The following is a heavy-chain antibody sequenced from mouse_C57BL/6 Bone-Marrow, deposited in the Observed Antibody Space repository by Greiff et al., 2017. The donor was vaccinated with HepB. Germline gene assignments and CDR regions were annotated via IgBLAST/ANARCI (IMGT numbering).Heavy chain of an antibody. CDR3: TKGYYGSRGGFAY. D-gene: IGHD1-1*01. CDR2: IYPGNSDT. V-gene: IGHV1-5*01. Sequence: VQLQQSGTVLARPGASVKMSCKTSGYTFTSYWMHWVKQRPGQGLEWIGAIYPGNSDTSYNQKFKGKAKLTAVTSASTAYMELSSLTNEDSAVYYCTKGYYGSRGGFAYWGQGTLVTVSA. CDR1: GYTFTSYW. J-gene: IGHJ3*01.